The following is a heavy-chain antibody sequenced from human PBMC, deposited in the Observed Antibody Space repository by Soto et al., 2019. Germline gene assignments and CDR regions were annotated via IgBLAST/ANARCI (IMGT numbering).Heavy chain of an antibody. CDR2: INPSGGST. V-gene: IGHV1-46*01. J-gene: IGHJ4*02. CDR1: GYTFTSYY. CDR3: ARGPNNYYDSSGYYFLFDY. Sequence: ASVKVSCKASGYTFTSYYMHWVRQAPGQGLEWMGIINPSGGSTSYAQKFQGRVTMTRDTSTSTVYMELSSLRSEDTAVYYCARGPNNYYDSSGYYFLFDYWGQGTLVTVSS. D-gene: IGHD3-22*01.